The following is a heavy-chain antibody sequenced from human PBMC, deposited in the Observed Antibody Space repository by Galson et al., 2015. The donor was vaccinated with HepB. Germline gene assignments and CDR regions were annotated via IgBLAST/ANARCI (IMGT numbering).Heavy chain of an antibody. CDR2: IRSKAYGGTT. CDR1: GFTFGDYA. Sequence: SLRLSCAASGFTFGDYAMSWVRQAPGKGLEWVGFIRSKAYGGTTEYAESVKGRFTISRDDSKSIAYLQMNSLKTEDTAVYYCFEPGDIWGQGAMVTVSS. J-gene: IGHJ3*02. V-gene: IGHV3-49*04. CDR3: FEPGDI. D-gene: IGHD1-14*01.